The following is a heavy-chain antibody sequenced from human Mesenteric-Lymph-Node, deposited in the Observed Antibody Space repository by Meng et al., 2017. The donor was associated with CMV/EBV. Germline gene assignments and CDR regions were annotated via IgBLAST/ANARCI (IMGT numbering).Heavy chain of an antibody. Sequence: SGYTFTIYDMNRVRQPPGQGLGWMGWINPNTGNPTYAQGFTGRFVFSLDTSVSTAYLQISSLKAEDTAVYYCARVKSWLGESPLVDYWGQGTLVTVSS. CDR2: INPNTGNP. CDR1: GYTFTIYD. D-gene: IGHD3-10*01. V-gene: IGHV7-4-1*02. J-gene: IGHJ4*02. CDR3: ARVKSWLGESPLVDY.